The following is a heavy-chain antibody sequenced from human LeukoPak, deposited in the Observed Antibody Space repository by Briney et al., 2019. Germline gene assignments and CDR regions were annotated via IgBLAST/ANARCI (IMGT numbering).Heavy chain of an antibody. CDR1: GYTSTSYY. J-gene: IGHJ5*02. V-gene: IGHV1-46*01. CDR2: INPSGGST. CDR3: ARDLNLYDSSGYYSFWFDP. D-gene: IGHD3-22*01. Sequence: ASVKVSCKASGYTSTSYYMHWVRQAPGQGLEWMGIINPSGGSTSYAQKFQGRVTMTRDTSTSTVYMELSSLRSEDTAVYYCARDLNLYDSSGYYSFWFDPWGQGTLVTVSS.